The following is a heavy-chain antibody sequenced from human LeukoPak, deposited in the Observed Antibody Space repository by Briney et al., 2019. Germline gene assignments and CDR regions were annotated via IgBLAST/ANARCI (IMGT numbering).Heavy chain of an antibody. V-gene: IGHV1-18*01. Sequence: GAPVKVSCKASGYTFTSYGISWVRQAPGQGLEWMGWISAYNGNTNYAQKLQGRVTMTTDTSTSTAYMELRSLRSDDTAVYYCARPHLGYCSGGSCYGAWFDPWGQGTLVTVSS. D-gene: IGHD2-15*01. CDR1: GYTFTSYG. CDR3: ARPHLGYCSGGSCYGAWFDP. J-gene: IGHJ5*02. CDR2: ISAYNGNT.